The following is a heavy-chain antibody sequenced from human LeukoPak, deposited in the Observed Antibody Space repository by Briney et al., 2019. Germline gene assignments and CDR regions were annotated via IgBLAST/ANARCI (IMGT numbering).Heavy chain of an antibody. Sequence: GSLRLSCAASGFTFSSYAMHWVRQAPGKGLEYVSAISSNGGSTYYANSVKGRFTISRDNSKNTLYLQMGSLRAEDMAVYYCAKGVTYYYCSGYYLNGFDPWGQGTMVTVSS. CDR1: GFTFSSYA. CDR2: ISSNGGST. CDR3: AKGVTYYYCSGYYLNGFDP. V-gene: IGHV3-64*01. D-gene: IGHD3-22*01. J-gene: IGHJ5*02.